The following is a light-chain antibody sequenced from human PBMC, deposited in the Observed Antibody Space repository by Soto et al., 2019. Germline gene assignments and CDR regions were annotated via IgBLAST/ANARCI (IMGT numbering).Light chain of an antibody. CDR1: TSNIGSNS. V-gene: IGLV1-44*01. CDR3: LAYDDSLNGPV. CDR2: SFS. J-gene: IGLJ2*01. Sequence: QSVLTQPPSASGTPGQRVTISCSGSTSNIGSNSVSWYQQFPGTAPKLLIYSFSQRPSGVPDRFSGSKSGTSASLAISGLQSEDEADYFCLAYDDSLNGPVFGGGTKVTVL.